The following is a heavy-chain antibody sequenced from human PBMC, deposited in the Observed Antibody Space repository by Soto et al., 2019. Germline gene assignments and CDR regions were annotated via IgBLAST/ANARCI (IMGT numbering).Heavy chain of an antibody. D-gene: IGHD3-3*01. CDR2: MYHSVST. Sequence: PSETLSLTCVVSGFSIISGFYWGWIRQPPGKGLEWIGTMYHSVSTYYNPSLRSRVTISIDTYKNQLSLHLNSVSAADTAVYYWASGTQFDFCESWGQGNLVTVSS. V-gene: IGHV4-38-2*01. CDR1: GFSIISGFY. J-gene: IGHJ5*02. CDR3: ASGTQFDFCES.